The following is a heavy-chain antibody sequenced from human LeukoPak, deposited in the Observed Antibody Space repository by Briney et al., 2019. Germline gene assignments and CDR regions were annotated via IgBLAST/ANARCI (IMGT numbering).Heavy chain of an antibody. Sequence: ASVKVSCKASGYTFTGYYMHWVRQAPGQGLEWMGWINPNNGGTNYAQKFQGRVTMTRDTSISTVYMELSRLRSDDTAVYYCARDRLRIAAAGSYFDYWGQGTLVTVSS. D-gene: IGHD6-13*01. CDR1: GYTFTGYY. CDR3: ARDRLRIAAAGSYFDY. J-gene: IGHJ4*02. V-gene: IGHV1-2*02. CDR2: INPNNGGT.